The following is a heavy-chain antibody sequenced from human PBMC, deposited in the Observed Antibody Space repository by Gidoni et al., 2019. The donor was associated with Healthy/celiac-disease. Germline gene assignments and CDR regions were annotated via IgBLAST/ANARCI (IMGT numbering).Heavy chain of an antibody. D-gene: IGHD3-22*01. CDR2: ISSSSSTI. Sequence: EVQLVESGGGLVQPGGSLRPSCAASWFTFRTSSLACVASAPGKGLEWVSYISSSSSTIYYADSVKGRFTISRDNAKNSLYLQMNSLRDEDTAVYYCAREEYYDSSGLFFEPYYYYGMDVWGQGTTVTVSS. CDR3: AREEYYDSSGLFFEPYYYYGMDV. CDR1: WFTFRTSS. J-gene: IGHJ6*02. V-gene: IGHV3-48*02.